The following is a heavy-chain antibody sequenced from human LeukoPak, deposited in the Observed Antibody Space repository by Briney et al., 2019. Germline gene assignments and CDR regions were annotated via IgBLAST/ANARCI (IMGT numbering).Heavy chain of an antibody. CDR3: AREAYSSDLS. J-gene: IGHJ5*02. V-gene: IGHV1-2*06. CDR1: GYTFTVYY. CDR2: INPNSGGT. D-gene: IGHD6-25*01. Sequence: ASVTVSFTASGYTFTVYYMHWVRQAPGQGLEWMGRINPNSGGTNYAQKFQGRVTMTRDTSISTAYMELSRLRSDDTAVYYCAREAYSSDLSWGQGTLVTVSS.